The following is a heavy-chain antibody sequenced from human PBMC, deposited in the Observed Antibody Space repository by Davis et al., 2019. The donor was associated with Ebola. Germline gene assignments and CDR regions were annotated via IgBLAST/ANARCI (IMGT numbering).Heavy chain of an antibody. CDR1: GGSINNYF. J-gene: IGHJ3*02. V-gene: IGHV4-59*08. CDR2: IHYLGNT. CDR3: ARRADAFDI. Sequence: GSLRLSCTVSGGSINNYFWSWIRQPPGKGLEWIGNIHYLGNTNYNPSLKSRVTMSVDTSKNQFSLKLSSVTAADTAVYYCARRADAFDIWGQGTMVTVSS.